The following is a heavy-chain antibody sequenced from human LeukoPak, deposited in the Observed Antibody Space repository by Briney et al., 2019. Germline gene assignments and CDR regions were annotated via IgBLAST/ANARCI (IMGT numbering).Heavy chain of an antibody. CDR2: ISGSGGST. CDR3: AKGGYYDSSYFDY. J-gene: IGHJ4*02. V-gene: IGHV3-23*01. CDR1: GLTFSNFK. Sequence: GGSLRLSCAVSGLTFSNFKMNWVRQAPGKGLEWVSAISGSGGSTYYADSVKGRFTISRDNSKNTPYLQMNSLRAEDTAVYYCAKGGYYDSSYFDYWGQGTLVTVSS. D-gene: IGHD3-22*01.